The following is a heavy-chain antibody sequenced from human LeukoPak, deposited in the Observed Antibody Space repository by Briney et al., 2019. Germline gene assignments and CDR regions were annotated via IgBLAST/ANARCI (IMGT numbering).Heavy chain of an antibody. CDR3: ARDVRSVRVPAAPYYYYMDV. Sequence: ASVKVSCKASGGTFSSYAISWVRQAPGQGLEWMGGIIPIFGTANYAQKFQGSVTITADESTSTAYMELSSLRSEDTAVYYCARDVRSVRVPAAPYYYYMDVWGKGTTVTVSS. CDR2: IIPIFGTA. CDR1: GGTFSSYA. D-gene: IGHD2-2*01. V-gene: IGHV1-69*13. J-gene: IGHJ6*03.